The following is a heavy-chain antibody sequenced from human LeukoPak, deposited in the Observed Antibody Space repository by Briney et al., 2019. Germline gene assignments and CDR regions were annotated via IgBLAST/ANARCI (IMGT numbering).Heavy chain of an antibody. D-gene: IGHD4-17*01. J-gene: IGHJ5*02. CDR3: ARDGYYGDFQNWFDP. V-gene: IGHV1-69*13. CDR1: GGTFSSYA. CDR2: IIPIFGTA. Sequence: SVKVSCKASGGTFSSYAISWVRQAPGQGLEWMGGIIPIFGTANYAQKFQGRVTITADESTSTAYMELSSLRSEDTAVYYCARDGYYGDFQNWFDPWGQGTLVTVSS.